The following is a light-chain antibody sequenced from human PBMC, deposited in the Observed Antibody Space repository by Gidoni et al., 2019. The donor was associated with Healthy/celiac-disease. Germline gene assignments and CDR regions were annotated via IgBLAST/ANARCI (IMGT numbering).Light chain of an antibody. Sequence: QTVGPQEPSLTVSPGGTVTLTCASSTGAVTSGYYPNWFQQKPGQAPRALIYTSNKHAWTPARFSGSLLGGKAALTLSGVQPEDEAEYYCLLYYGGAWVFGGGTKLTVL. CDR3: LLYYGGAWV. V-gene: IGLV7-43*01. CDR2: TS. CDR1: TGAVTSGYY. J-gene: IGLJ3*02.